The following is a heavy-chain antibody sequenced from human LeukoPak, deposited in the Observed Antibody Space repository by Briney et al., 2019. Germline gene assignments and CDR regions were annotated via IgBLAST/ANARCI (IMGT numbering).Heavy chain of an antibody. J-gene: IGHJ5*01. CDR1: GFIVSDNY. Sequence: GGSLRLSCAASGFIVSDNYMSWVRQAPGKGLEWLSVIYGGNSTYYAVSVKGRFTISRDTSKNTLYLQMNSLTVEDTAVYYCAKGGYSGHEFDFGGQGALVTVSS. CDR3: AKGGYSGHEFDF. V-gene: IGHV3-66*01. D-gene: IGHD5-12*01. CDR2: IYGGNST.